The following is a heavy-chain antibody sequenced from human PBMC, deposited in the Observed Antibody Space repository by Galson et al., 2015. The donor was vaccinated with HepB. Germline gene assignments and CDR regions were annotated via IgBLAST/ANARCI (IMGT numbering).Heavy chain of an antibody. CDR3: ARDYYGDYAFDY. CDR2: ISGSGTTI. J-gene: IGHJ4*02. CDR1: GFTFSSYS. V-gene: IGHV3-48*01. Sequence: SLRLSCAASGFTFSSYSMNWVRQAPGKGLEWVSYISGSGTTIYYADSVKGRFTISRDSAKNSLYLQMNSLRAEDTAMYYCARDYYGDYAFDYWGQGTLVTVSS. D-gene: IGHD4-17*01.